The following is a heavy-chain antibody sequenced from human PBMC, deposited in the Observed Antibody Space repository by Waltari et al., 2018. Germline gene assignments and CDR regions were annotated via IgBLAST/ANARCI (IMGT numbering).Heavy chain of an antibody. CDR3: ASRITMIVAGYMT. V-gene: IGHV4-39*07. CDR2: IYYSGST. J-gene: IGHJ4*02. D-gene: IGHD3-22*01. CDR1: GGSISSSSYY. Sequence: QLQLQESGPGLVKPSETLSLTCTVSGGSISSSSYYWGWIRQPPGKGLEWIGSIYYSGSTYYNPSLKSRVTISVDTSKNQFSLKLSSVTAADTSVYYCASRITMIVAGYMTWGQGTLVTVSS.